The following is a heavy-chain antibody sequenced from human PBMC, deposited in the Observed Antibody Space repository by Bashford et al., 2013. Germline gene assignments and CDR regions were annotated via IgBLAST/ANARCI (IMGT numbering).Heavy chain of an antibody. CDR1: GGSFSGYY. CDR2: INHSGST. V-gene: IGHV4-34*01. D-gene: IGHD6-19*01. J-gene: IGHJ2*01. CDR3: ARGPGIAVAGTVSFWYFDL. Sequence: SSETLSLTCAVYGGSFSGYYWSWIRQPPGKGLEWIGEINHSGSTNYNPSLKSRVTISVDTSKNQFSLKLSSVTAADTAVYYCARGPGIAVAGTVSFWYFDLWGRGTLVTVSS.